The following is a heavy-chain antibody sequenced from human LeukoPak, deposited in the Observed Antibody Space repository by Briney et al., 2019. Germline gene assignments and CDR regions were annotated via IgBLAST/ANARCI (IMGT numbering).Heavy chain of an antibody. D-gene: IGHD3-10*01. Sequence: GGSLRLSCVASGFTFSTYGMSWVRQAPGKGLEWVSAISGGGYNTYYADSVKGRFTISRDNSKNTLYLQMNSLRAEDTAVYYCAKGITMVRGAIDYWGQGTLVTVSS. CDR2: ISGGGYNT. CDR3: AKGITMVRGAIDY. J-gene: IGHJ4*02. CDR1: GFTFSTYG. V-gene: IGHV3-23*01.